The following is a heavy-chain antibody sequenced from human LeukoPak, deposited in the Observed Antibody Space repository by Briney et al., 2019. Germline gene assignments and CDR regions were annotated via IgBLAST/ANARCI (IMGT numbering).Heavy chain of an antibody. V-gene: IGHV3-74*01. Sequence: PGGSLRLSCAASGFTFSDYWMYWVRQGPGKRLLSVSRINPDGRTAHYADSVTGRFTISRDNARNTVYLQMNSLRAEDTAVYYCAKLGGATPPFDYWGQGTLVTVSS. J-gene: IGHJ4*02. CDR3: AKLGGATPPFDY. CDR1: GFTFSDYW. D-gene: IGHD1-26*01. CDR2: INPDGRTA.